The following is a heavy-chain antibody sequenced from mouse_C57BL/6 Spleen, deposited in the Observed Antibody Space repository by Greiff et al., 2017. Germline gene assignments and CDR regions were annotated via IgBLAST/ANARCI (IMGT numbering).Heavy chain of an antibody. V-gene: IGHV2-5*01. CDR3: AKTNGSSYLGYYYAMDY. J-gene: IGHJ4*01. CDR1: GFSLTSYG. CDR2: IWRGGST. Sequence: VKLMESGPGLVQPSQSLSITCTVSGFSLTSYGVHWVRQSPGKGLEWLGVIWRGGSTDYNAAFMSRLSITTDNSKSQVFFKMNSLQADDTAIYYGAKTNGSSYLGYYYAMDYWGQGTSVTVSS. D-gene: IGHD1-1*01.